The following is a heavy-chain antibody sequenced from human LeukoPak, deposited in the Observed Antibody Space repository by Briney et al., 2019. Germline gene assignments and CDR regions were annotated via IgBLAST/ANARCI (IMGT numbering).Heavy chain of an antibody. V-gene: IGHV4-34*01. J-gene: IGHJ4*02. D-gene: IGHD5-18*01. CDR2: INHSGST. Sequence: SETLSLTCAVYGGSFSGYYWSWIRQPPGKGLEWIGEINHSGSTNYNPSLKSRVTISVDTSKNQFSLKLSSVTAADTAVYYCARFSGYSDYWGQGTLVTVSS. CDR3: ARFSGYSDY. CDR1: GGSFSGYY.